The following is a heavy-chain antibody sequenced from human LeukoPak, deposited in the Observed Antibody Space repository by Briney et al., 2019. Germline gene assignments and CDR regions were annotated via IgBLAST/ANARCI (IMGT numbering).Heavy chain of an antibody. CDR1: GYTFTSYG. Sequence: ASVTVSCKASGYTFTSYGITWVRQAPGQGLEWMGWISAYNGNTNYAQKFQGRVTMTTDTSTSTAYMELRSLRSDDTAVYYCARDHICSGCLRFDYWGQGTLVTVSS. V-gene: IGHV1-18*04. CDR2: ISAYNGNT. J-gene: IGHJ4*02. CDR3: ARDHICSGCLRFDY. D-gene: IGHD6-19*01.